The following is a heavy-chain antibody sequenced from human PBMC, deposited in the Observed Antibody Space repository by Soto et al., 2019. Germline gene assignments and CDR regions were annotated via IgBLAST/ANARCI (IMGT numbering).Heavy chain of an antibody. CDR1: GFTFSEYA. CDR2: IGGAGSNI. D-gene: IGHD2-15*01. V-gene: IGHV3-23*01. J-gene: IGHJ5*02. Sequence: GGSLRLSCAASGFTFSEYAMTWVRQAPGKGLEWVSVIGGAGSNIYYADSVEGRFTVSRDDSKNTLYLRMGSLRVEDTAVYYCATTGDYCSGGNCYLRDWFDPWGPGILVTVSS. CDR3: ATTGDYCSGGNCYLRDWFDP.